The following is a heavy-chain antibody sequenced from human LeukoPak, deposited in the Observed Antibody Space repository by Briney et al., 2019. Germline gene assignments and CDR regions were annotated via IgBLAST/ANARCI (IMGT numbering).Heavy chain of an antibody. CDR3: ARPAVAGTKIGYYFDY. Sequence: SETLSPTCAVYGGSFSGYYWSWIRRPPGKGLEWIGEINHSGSTNYNPSLKSRVTISVDTSKNQFSLKLSSVTAADTAVYYCARPAVAGTKIGYYFDYWGQGTLVTVSS. CDR2: INHSGST. CDR1: GGSFSGYY. D-gene: IGHD6-19*01. J-gene: IGHJ4*02. V-gene: IGHV4-34*01.